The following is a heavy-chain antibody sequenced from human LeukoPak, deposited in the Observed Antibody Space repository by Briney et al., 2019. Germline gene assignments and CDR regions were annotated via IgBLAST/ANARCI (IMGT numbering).Heavy chain of an antibody. Sequence: GGSLRLSCAASGFTFSSNSMNWVRQAPGKGLEWVSTITGSGGSTYYADSVKGRFSISRDNSNNTLHLQMNSLRAEDTAVYYCATGLSENLRWYFGYWGQGTLVTVSS. V-gene: IGHV3-23*01. D-gene: IGHD4-23*01. CDR3: ATGLSENLRWYFGY. J-gene: IGHJ4*02. CDR1: GFTFSSNS. CDR2: ITGSGGST.